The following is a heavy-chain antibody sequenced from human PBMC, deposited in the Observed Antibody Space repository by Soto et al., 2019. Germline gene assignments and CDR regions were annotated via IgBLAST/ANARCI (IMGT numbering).Heavy chain of an antibody. J-gene: IGHJ6*02. Sequence: SETLSLTCTVSGGSISSGDYYWSWIRQPPGKGLEWIGYIYYSGSTYYNPSLKSRVTISVDTSKNQFSLKLSSVTAADTAVYYCARDSDFWSGDYGMDVWGQGTTVT. V-gene: IGHV4-30-4*01. CDR2: IYYSGST. CDR3: ARDSDFWSGDYGMDV. D-gene: IGHD3-3*01. CDR1: GGSISSGDYY.